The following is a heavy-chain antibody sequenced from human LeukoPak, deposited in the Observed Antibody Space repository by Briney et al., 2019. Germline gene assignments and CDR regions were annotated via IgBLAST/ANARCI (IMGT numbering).Heavy chain of an antibody. V-gene: IGHV4-34*01. Sequence: SETLSLTCAVYGGSFSGYYWSWIRQPPGKGLEWIGEINHSGSTNYNPSLKSRVTISVDTSKNQFSLELSSVTAADTAVYYCAREGWKGFDPWGQGTLVTVSS. CDR2: INHSGST. CDR1: GGSFSGYY. D-gene: IGHD1-1*01. CDR3: AREGWKGFDP. J-gene: IGHJ5*02.